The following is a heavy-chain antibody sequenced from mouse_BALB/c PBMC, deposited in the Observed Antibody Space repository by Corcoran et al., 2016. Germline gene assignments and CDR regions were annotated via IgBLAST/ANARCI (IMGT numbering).Heavy chain of an antibody. CDR2: INPNNGGT. CDR3: ARKGDWDWFAY. D-gene: IGHD4-1*01. CDR1: GYTFTDYN. J-gene: IGHJ3*01. V-gene: IGHV1-18*01. Sequence: EVLLQQSGPELVKPGASVKIPCKASGYTFTDYNMDWVKQSHGKSLEWIGDINPNNGGTIYNQKFKGKATLTVDKSSSTAYMELRSLTSEDTAVYYCARKGDWDWFAYWGQGTLVTVSA.